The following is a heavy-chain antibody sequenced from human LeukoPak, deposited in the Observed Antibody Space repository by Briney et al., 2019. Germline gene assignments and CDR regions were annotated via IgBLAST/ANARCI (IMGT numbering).Heavy chain of an antibody. Sequence: SETLSLTCTVSGGSISSYYWTWIRQPAGKGLEWIGRIYPSGSTNYNPSLKSRVTMSVDASKNQFSLKLSSVTAADTAVYYCARENSGSYREFDYWGQGTLVTVSS. CDR1: GGSISSYY. V-gene: IGHV4-4*07. J-gene: IGHJ4*02. CDR2: IYPSGST. D-gene: IGHD1-26*01. CDR3: ARENSGSYREFDY.